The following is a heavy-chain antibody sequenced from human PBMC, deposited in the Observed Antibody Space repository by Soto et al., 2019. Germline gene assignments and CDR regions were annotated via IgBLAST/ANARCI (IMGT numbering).Heavy chain of an antibody. V-gene: IGHV3-74*01. D-gene: IGHD3-22*01. CDR1: GFTFSSYW. Sequence: PGGSLRLSCAASGFTFSSYWMHWVRQAPGKGLVWVSRINSDGSSTSYADSVEGRFTISRDNAKNTLYLQMNSLRAEDTAVYYCAIRASYYDSSGYFGYWGQGTLVTVSS. CDR3: AIRASYYDSSGYFGY. CDR2: INSDGSST. J-gene: IGHJ4*02.